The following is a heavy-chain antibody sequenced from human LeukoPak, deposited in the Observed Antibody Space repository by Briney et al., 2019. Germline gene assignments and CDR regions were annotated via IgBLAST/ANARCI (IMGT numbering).Heavy chain of an antibody. Sequence: ASVKVSCKASGYTFTGYYMHWVRQAPGQGLEWMGWINPNSGGTNYAQKFQGRVTMTRDTSISTAYMELSRLRSDDTAVYYCARLYYSDSSEYWFYYFDHWGQGALVTVSS. D-gene: IGHD3-22*01. J-gene: IGHJ4*02. CDR1: GYTFTGYY. CDR3: ARLYYSDSSEYWFYYFDH. CDR2: INPNSGGT. V-gene: IGHV1-2*02.